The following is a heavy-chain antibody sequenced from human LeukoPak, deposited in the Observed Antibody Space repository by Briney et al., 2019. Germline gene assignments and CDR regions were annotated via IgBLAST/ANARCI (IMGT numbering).Heavy chain of an antibody. CDR2: IIPIFGTA. V-gene: IGHV1-69*13. CDR1: GGTFGSYA. CDR3: ARDGLGYCSGGSCSLSTWEGINWFDP. D-gene: IGHD2-15*01. Sequence: ASVKVSCKASGGTFGSYAISWVRQAPGQGLEWMGGIIPIFGTANYAQKFQGRVTITADESTSTAYMELSSLRSEDTAVYYCARDGLGYCSGGSCSLSTWEGINWFDPWGQGTLVTVSS. J-gene: IGHJ5*02.